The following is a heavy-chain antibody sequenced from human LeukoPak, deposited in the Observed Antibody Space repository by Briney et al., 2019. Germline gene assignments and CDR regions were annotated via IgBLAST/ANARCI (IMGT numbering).Heavy chain of an antibody. Sequence: GASVKVSCKVSGYTLSDLAMHWVRQAPGKGLEWIGGLDPEDGEAIYAQPLQGRVTMTEDTSSDTAYMVLSSLRSEDTAVYYCATRNFGDYGAFDIWGQGTMVTVSS. V-gene: IGHV1-24*01. CDR1: GYTLSDLA. D-gene: IGHD4-17*01. CDR2: LDPEDGEA. J-gene: IGHJ3*02. CDR3: ATRNFGDYGAFDI.